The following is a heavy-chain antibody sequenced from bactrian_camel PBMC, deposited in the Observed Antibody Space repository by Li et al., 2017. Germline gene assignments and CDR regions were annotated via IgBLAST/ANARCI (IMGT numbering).Heavy chain of an antibody. J-gene: IGHJ4*01. V-gene: IGHV3S1*01. CDR2: IKGGGFA. D-gene: IGHD1*01. CDR1: GFTFNTWW. Sequence: QVQLVESGGGVVQPGGSLNLSCAASGFTFNTWWMSWVRQAPGKELEWVSTIKGGGFATYADSVTGRFTASRDNAKNTLYLQMNSLHTKDTATYYCAIAEQGATTMRRGPGTQVTVS.